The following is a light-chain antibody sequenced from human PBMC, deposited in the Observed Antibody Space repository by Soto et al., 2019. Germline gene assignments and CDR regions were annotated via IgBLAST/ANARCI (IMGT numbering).Light chain of an antibody. V-gene: IGLV1-51*01. J-gene: IGLJ2*01. Sequence: QSVLTQPPSVSAAPGQKVTISCSGSSSNIGNNYVTWYQQVPGTAPKLFIYDNHERPSGIPERFSGSKSGTSATLGITGLQTGDEADYYCGTWDNNLSAFIFGGGTKLTVL. CDR2: DNH. CDR1: SSNIGNNY. CDR3: GTWDNNLSAFI.